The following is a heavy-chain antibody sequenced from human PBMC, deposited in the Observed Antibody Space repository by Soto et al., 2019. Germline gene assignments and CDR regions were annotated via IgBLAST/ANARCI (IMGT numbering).Heavy chain of an antibody. CDR3: ARGLRPQPYYIYYLDV. J-gene: IGHJ6*03. D-gene: IGHD3-16*01. V-gene: IGHV4-34*01. CDR2: IDHTGST. CDR1: GGFFKGYS. Sequence: QVQLQQWGAGLLRPSGALSLTCAVNGGFFKGYSWTWIRQPPGKGLEWIGEIDHTGSTNYNASLKSRVTMSVDTSKSQFSLRLTSVTAADTAIYYCARGLRPQPYYIYYLDVWGEGTTVIVSS.